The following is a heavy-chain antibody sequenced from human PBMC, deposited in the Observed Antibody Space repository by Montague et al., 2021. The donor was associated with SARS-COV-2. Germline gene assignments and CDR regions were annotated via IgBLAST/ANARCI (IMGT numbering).Heavy chain of an antibody. J-gene: IGHJ6*02. CDR3: ARDTRIAMLVVVTRYGLDV. Sequence: SETLSLTCTVSGGSISSSSYYWGWIRQPPGKGPEWIGSIYYTGSTYYNPSLKSRVTISVDTSKNKFSLKLSSVTAADTAVYYCARDTRIAMLVVVTRYGLDVWGQGTTVTVSS. D-gene: IGHD3-22*01. V-gene: IGHV4-39*07. CDR1: GGSISSSSYY. CDR2: IYYTGST.